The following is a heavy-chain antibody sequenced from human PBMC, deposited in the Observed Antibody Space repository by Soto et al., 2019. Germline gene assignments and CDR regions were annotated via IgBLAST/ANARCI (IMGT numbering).Heavy chain of an antibody. D-gene: IGHD6-13*01. V-gene: IGHV3-30-3*01. CDR3: ARDPVNGPLSLIAAAGRRYFDY. J-gene: IGHJ4*02. Sequence: QVQLVESGGGVVQPGRSLRLSCAASGFTFSSYAMHWVRQAPGKGLEWVAVISYDGSNKYYADSVKGRFTISRDNSKNTLYLQMNSLRAEDTAVYYCARDPVNGPLSLIAAAGRRYFDYWGQGTLVTVSS. CDR1: GFTFSSYA. CDR2: ISYDGSNK.